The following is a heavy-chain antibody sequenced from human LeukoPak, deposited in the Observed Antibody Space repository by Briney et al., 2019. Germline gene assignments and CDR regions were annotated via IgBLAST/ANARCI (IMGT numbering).Heavy chain of an antibody. CDR1: GFTFSTYW. CDR3: ARSRGLLLPEY. Sequence: GGSLRLSCAASGFTFSTYWMHWVRQAPGKGLVWVSRINSDGGSTSYADSVKGRFTISGDNAKNTLDLQMNSLRAEDTAVYYCARSRGLLLPEYWGQGTLVTVSS. D-gene: IGHD3-3*01. V-gene: IGHV3-74*01. CDR2: INSDGGST. J-gene: IGHJ4*02.